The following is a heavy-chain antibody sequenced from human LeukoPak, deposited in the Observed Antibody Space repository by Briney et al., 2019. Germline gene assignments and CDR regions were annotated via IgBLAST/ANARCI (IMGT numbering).Heavy chain of an antibody. J-gene: IGHJ4*02. CDR1: GGSISSSSYY. Sequence: SETLSLTCTVSGGSISSSSYYWGWIRQPPGKGLEWIGSIYYRGNTYYNPSLESRVTISVDTSKNQVSLKLTSLTAADTAVYYCARDRGVGAPYYFDYWGQGTLVTVSS. D-gene: IGHD1-26*01. CDR2: IYYRGNT. V-gene: IGHV4-39*07. CDR3: ARDRGVGAPYYFDY.